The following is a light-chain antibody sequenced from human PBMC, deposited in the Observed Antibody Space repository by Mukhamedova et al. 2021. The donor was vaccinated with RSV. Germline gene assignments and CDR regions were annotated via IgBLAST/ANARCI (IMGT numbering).Light chain of an antibody. CDR3: MQSIQLQT. V-gene: IGKV2D-29*01. J-gene: IGKJ4*01. Sequence: GVPDRFSGSGSGTDLTLKISRVEAEDVGVYYCMQSIQLQTFGGGTKVEIK.